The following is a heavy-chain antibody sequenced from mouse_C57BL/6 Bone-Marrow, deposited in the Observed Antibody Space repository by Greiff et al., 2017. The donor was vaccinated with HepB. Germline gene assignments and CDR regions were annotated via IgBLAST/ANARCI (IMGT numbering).Heavy chain of an antibody. J-gene: IGHJ4*01. Sequence: LMESGPELVKPGASVKISCKASGYSFTDYNMNWVKQSNGKSLEWIGVINPNYGTTSYNQKFKGKATLTVDQSSSTAYMQLNSLTSEDSAVYYCARDYSNYYYYAMDYWGQGTSVTVSS. CDR2: INPNYGTT. CDR3: ARDYSNYYYYAMDY. V-gene: IGHV1-39*01. D-gene: IGHD2-5*01. CDR1: GYSFTDYN.